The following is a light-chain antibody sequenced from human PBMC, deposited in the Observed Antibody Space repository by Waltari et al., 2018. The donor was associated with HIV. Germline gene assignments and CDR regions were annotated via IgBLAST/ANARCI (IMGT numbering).Light chain of an antibody. CDR2: WAS. J-gene: IGKJ1*01. Sequence: DVVMTQSPDSLAVSLGERATINCKSSQNLLYSSTNQNYLAWYQQKPGQPPKLLIYWASTRESGVPDRFSGSGSGTDFTLTISSLQAEDVAVYYCQQYYTLWTFGQGTKVEIK. CDR3: QQYYTLWT. CDR1: QNLLYSSTNQNY. V-gene: IGKV4-1*01.